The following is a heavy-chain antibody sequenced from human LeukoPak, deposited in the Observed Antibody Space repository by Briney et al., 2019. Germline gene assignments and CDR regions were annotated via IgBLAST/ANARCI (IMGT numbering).Heavy chain of an antibody. CDR2: IYYSGST. CDR3: VRARDIAVSWFGDLLSSETYFDY. CDR1: GGSISSYY. J-gene: IGHJ4*02. V-gene: IGHV4-59*01. D-gene: IGHD3-10*01. Sequence: PSETLSLTCTVSGGSISSYYWSWIRQPPGKGLEWIGYIYYSGSTNYNPSLKSRVTMSVDTSKNQFSLKLSSVTAADAAVYYCVRARDIAVSWFGDLLSSETYFDYWGQGTLVTVSS.